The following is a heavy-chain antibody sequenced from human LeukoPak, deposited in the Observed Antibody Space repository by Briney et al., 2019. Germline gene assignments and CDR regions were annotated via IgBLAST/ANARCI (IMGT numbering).Heavy chain of an antibody. CDR3: ARDGLYYDDSSGYEFHH. V-gene: IGHV1-69*05. CDR2: LIYRVGTP. J-gene: IGHJ1*01. D-gene: IGHD3-22*01. Sequence: GASVKVSCKASGYTFTSYDINWVRQAPGQGLEWMGRLIYRVGTPTYAQRFEGRISITTDESTGTDYMELRSLRSEDTALYYCARDGLYYDDSSGYEFHHWGQGSLVIVSS. CDR1: GYTFTSYD.